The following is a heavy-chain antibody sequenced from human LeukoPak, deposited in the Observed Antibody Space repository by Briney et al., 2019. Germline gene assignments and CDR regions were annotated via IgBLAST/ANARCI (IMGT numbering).Heavy chain of an antibody. D-gene: IGHD3-10*01. CDR1: GYTFTIYD. J-gene: IGHJ4*02. Sequence: GSSVTVSFTSSGYTFTIYDIHWVRQAPAQGLAWVGWMNPNSSNTGYAQKFQGRVTMTRNTSISTAYMELSSLRSEDTAVYYCARGSTSRGSGSYFDYWGQGPLVTVSS. CDR2: MNPNSSNT. CDR3: ARGSTSRGSGSYFDY. V-gene: IGHV1-8*01.